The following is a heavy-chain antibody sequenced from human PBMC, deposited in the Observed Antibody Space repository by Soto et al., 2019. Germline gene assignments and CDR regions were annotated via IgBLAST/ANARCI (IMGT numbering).Heavy chain of an antibody. CDR2: IYYSGST. CDR1: GGYMSPYY. CDR3: ARRWGRTFDY. J-gene: IGHJ4*02. V-gene: IGHV4-59*08. D-gene: IGHD7-27*01. Sequence: SETLSLTCTVSGGYMSPYYWSWIRQPPGKGLEWIGYIYYSGSTNYNPSLKSRVTISVDTSKNQFSLKLSSVTAADTAVYYCARRWGRTFDYWGQGTLVTVSS.